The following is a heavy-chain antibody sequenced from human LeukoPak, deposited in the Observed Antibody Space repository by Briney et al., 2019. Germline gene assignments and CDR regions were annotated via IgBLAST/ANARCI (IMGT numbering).Heavy chain of an antibody. CDR3: ARDLVYYDSSGYYPYFDY. D-gene: IGHD3-22*01. V-gene: IGHV1-69*04. J-gene: IGHJ4*02. CDR1: GGTFSSYA. CDR2: IIPILGIA. Sequence: SVKVSCKASGGTFSSYAISWVRQAPGQGLEWMGRIIPILGIANYAQKFQGRVTVTADKSTSTAYMELSSLRSEDTAVYYCARDLVYYDSSGYYPYFDYWGQGTLVTVSS.